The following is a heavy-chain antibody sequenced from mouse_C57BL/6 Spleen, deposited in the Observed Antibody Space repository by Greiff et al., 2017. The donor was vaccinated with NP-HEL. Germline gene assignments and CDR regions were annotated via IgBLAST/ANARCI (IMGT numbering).Heavy chain of an antibody. J-gene: IGHJ2*01. CDR2: IDPETGGT. CDR1: GYTFTDYE. D-gene: IGHD1-2*01. V-gene: IGHV1-15*01. Sequence: QVQLKQSGAELVRPGASVTLSCKASGYTFTDYEMHWVKQTPVHGLEWIGAIDPETGGTAYNQKFKGKAILTADKSSSTAYMELRSLTSEDSAVYYCTRGGYYGLYYFDYWGQGTTLTVSS. CDR3: TRGGYYGLYYFDY.